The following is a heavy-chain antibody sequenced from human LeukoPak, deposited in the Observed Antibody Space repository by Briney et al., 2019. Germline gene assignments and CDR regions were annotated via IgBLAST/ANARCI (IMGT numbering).Heavy chain of an antibody. Sequence: ASVKVSYKASGYPFIGYYMHWVRQAPGQGLEWMGWINPDSGGTKYAQSFQGRVTMTRDTSISTAYMELSRLRSDDTAVYYCAREFKIRYSGYDFWETPVDYWGQGTLVTVSS. CDR3: AREFKIRYSGYDFWETPVDY. CDR2: INPDSGGT. CDR1: GYPFIGYY. V-gene: IGHV1-2*02. J-gene: IGHJ4*02. D-gene: IGHD5-12*01.